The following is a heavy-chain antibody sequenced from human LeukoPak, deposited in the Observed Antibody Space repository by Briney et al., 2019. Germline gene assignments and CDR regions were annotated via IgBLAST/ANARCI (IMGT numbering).Heavy chain of an antibody. CDR3: ARLTYYYDSSGYVLAFDI. J-gene: IGHJ3*02. D-gene: IGHD3-22*01. V-gene: IGHV4-59*01. CDR1: GASISGYY. Sequence: SETLSLTCTISGASISGYYCSWIRQPPGKGLEWIGYIYYSGSTNYNPSLKSRVTISVDTSKNQFSLKLSSVTAADTAVYYCARLTYYYDSSGYVLAFDIWGQGTMVTVSS. CDR2: IYYSGST.